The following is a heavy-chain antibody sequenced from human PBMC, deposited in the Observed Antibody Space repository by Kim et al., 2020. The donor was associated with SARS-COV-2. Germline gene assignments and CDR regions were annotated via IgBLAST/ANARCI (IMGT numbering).Heavy chain of an antibody. Sequence: SETLSLTCAVSGGTISSSNWWSWVRQPPGKGLEWIGEIYHSGSTNYNPSLKSRVTISVDKSKNQFSLKLSSVTAADTAVYYCARVKSSWSTFDYWGQGTLVTVSS. D-gene: IGHD6-13*01. CDR3: ARVKSSWSTFDY. CDR2: IYHSGST. CDR1: GGTISSSNW. V-gene: IGHV4-4*02. J-gene: IGHJ4*02.